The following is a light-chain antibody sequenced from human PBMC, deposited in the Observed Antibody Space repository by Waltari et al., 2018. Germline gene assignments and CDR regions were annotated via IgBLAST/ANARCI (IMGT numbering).Light chain of an antibody. J-gene: IGLJ2*01. V-gene: IGLV2-8*01. Sequence: QSALTPPPSAPGSPGQSVTIPCPGPSSAVGGYNYVPWYQQHPGKAPKLMIYEVSKRPSGVPDRFSGSKSGNTASLTVSGLQAEDEADYYCSSYAGSNNYVVFGGGTKLTVL. CDR2: EVS. CDR1: SSAVGGYNY. CDR3: SSYAGSNNYVV.